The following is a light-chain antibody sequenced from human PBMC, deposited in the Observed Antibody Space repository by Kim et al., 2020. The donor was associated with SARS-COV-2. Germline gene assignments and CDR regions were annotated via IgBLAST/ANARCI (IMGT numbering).Light chain of an antibody. J-gene: IGKJ5*01. CDR3: QQFGASPIT. V-gene: IGKV3-20*01. Sequence: EIVLTQSPGSLSLSPGERATLSCRASQSVTSSYVAWYQHKPGQAPRLLIYGASSRATGIPDRVSGSGSGTDFNLTISRLEPEDFAVYYCQQFGASPITFGQGTRLEIK. CDR1: QSVTSSY. CDR2: GAS.